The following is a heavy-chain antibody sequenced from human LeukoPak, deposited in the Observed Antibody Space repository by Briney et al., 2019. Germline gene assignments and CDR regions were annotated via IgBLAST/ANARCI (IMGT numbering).Heavy chain of an antibody. V-gene: IGHV1-69*13. CDR1: GYTFTSYG. CDR2: IIPIFGTA. Sequence: SVKVSCKASGYTFTSYGISWVRQAPGQGLEWMGWIIPIFGTANYAQKFQGRVTITADESTSTAYMELRSLRSDDTAVYYCARERVYWYFDLWGRGTLVTVSS. J-gene: IGHJ2*01. CDR3: ARERVYWYFDL.